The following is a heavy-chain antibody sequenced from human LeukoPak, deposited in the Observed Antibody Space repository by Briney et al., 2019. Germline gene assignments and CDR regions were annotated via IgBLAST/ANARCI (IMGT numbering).Heavy chain of an antibody. CDR1: GGSISSYQ. D-gene: IGHD6-19*01. CDR2: IYPSESA. V-gene: IGHV4-4*07. CDR3: ASTAVAGIFNY. Sequence: SETLSLTCTVSGGSISSYQWSWIRQPAGKGLVWIGRIYPSESAIYSPSLKSRVTMSVDTSKKQFSLKVRSVTAADTAVYYCASTAVAGIFNYWGQGTLVTVSS. J-gene: IGHJ4*02.